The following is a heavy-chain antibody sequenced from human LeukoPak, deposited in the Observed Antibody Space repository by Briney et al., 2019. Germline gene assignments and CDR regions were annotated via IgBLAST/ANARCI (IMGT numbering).Heavy chain of an antibody. Sequence: SGRSLRLSCAASGFTFDDYAMHWVRQAPGKGLEWVSGISWNSGSIGYADSVKGRFTISRDNAKNSLYLQMNSLRAEDTALYYCAKDDKQWLVNTVFDYWGQGTLVTVSS. CDR1: GFTFDDYA. J-gene: IGHJ4*02. D-gene: IGHD6-19*01. CDR3: AKDDKQWLVNTVFDY. CDR2: ISWNSGSI. V-gene: IGHV3-9*01.